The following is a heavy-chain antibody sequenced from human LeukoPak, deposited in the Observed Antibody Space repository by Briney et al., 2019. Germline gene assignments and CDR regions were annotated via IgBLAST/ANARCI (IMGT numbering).Heavy chain of an antibody. V-gene: IGHV3-48*03. D-gene: IGHD3-16*01. Sequence: GGSLRLSCAASGFTFSSYEMNWVRQAAGKGLEWVSYISSSGSTIYYADSVKGRFTISRDNAKNSLYLQMNSLRAEDTAVYYCARGSGGAFGGVMVDYWGQGTLVTVSS. CDR1: GFTFSSYE. J-gene: IGHJ4*02. CDR2: ISSSGSTI. CDR3: ARGSGGAFGGVMVDY.